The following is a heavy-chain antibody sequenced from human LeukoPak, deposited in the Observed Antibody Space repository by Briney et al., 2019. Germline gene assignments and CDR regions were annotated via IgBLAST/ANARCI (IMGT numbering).Heavy chain of an antibody. Sequence: PGGSLRLSCAASGFTFSSYWMSWVRQAPGKGLEWVANIKQDGSEKYYVDSVKGRFTISRDNAKNSLYLQMNSLRAEDTAVYYCARDRCSGDRCWRYFDNWGQGTLVTVSS. CDR2: IKQDGSEK. D-gene: IGHD2-15*01. V-gene: IGHV3-7*01. CDR3: ARDRCSGDRCWRYFDN. CDR1: GFTFSSYW. J-gene: IGHJ4*02.